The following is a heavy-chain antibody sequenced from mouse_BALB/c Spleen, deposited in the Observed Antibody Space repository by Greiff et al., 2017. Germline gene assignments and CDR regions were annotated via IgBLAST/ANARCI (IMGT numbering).Heavy chain of an antibody. D-gene: IGHD2-3*01. CDR2: IWGDGST. CDR1: GFSLTGYG. V-gene: IGHV2-6-7*01. Sequence: QVQLQQSGPGLVAPSQSLSITCTVSGFSLTGYGVNWVRQPPGKGLEWLGMIWGDGSTDYNSALKSRLSISKDNSKSQVFLKMNSLQTDDTARYYCARADYDGYYEWYFDVWGAGTTVTVSS. J-gene: IGHJ1*01. CDR3: ARADYDGYYEWYFDV.